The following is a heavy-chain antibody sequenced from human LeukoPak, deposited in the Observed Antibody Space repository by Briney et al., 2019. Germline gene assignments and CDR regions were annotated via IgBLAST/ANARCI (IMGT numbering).Heavy chain of an antibody. J-gene: IGHJ4*02. CDR3: ARVPNRYYYDSSGSV. D-gene: IGHD3-22*01. CDR1: GFTFSSYA. V-gene: IGHV3-23*01. Sequence: GGSLRLSCAASGFTFSSYAMSWVRQAPGKGLEWVSAISGSGGSTYYADSVKGRFTISRDNSKNTLYLQMNSLRAEDTAVYYCARVPNRYYYDSSGSVWGQGTLVTVSS. CDR2: ISGSGGST.